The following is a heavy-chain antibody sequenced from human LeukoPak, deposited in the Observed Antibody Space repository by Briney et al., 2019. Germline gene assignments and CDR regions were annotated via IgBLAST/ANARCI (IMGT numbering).Heavy chain of an antibody. CDR3: ARDRDYYDSSGYFTTPRTYFDY. CDR1: GGSISSGSYY. J-gene: IGHJ4*02. Sequence: TSETLSLTCTVSGGSISSGSYYWGWIRQPPGKGLEWIGSIYYSGSTYYNPSLKSRVTISVDTSKNQFSLKLSSVTAADTAVYYCARDRDYYDSSGYFTTPRTYFDYWGQGTLVTVSS. CDR2: IYYSGST. V-gene: IGHV4-39*07. D-gene: IGHD3-22*01.